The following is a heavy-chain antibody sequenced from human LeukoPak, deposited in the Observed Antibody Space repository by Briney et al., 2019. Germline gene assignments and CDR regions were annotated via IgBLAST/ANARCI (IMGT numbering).Heavy chain of an antibody. Sequence: ASVKVSCKASGGTFSSYTISWVRQAPGQGLEWMGRIIPILGIANYAQKFQGRVTITADKSTSTAYMELSSLRSEDTAVYYCAREWKVGAFYYFDYWGQGTLFTVSS. CDR3: AREWKVGAFYYFDY. D-gene: IGHD1-26*01. CDR2: IIPILGIA. CDR1: GGTFSSYT. V-gene: IGHV1-69*04. J-gene: IGHJ4*02.